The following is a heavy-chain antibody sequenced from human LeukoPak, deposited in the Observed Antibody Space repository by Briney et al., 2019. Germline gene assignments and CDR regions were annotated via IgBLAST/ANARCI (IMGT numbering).Heavy chain of an antibody. D-gene: IGHD3-16*01. V-gene: IGHV4-59*11. Sequence: PSETLSLTCSVSGGSISGHYWTWIRQPPGKGLEWIGQIHYTGKPDYNPCLKSRITISVDTSKNQVSLQVSSVTAADSAIYYCARFGVDYDMDVWGHGTTVTVFS. CDR3: ARFGVDYDMDV. CDR2: IHYTGKP. CDR1: GGSISGHY. J-gene: IGHJ6*02.